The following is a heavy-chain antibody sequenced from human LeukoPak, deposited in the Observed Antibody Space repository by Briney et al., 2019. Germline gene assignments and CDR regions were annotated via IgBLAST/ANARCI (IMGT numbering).Heavy chain of an antibody. CDR2: ISSSGSTI. Sequence: NPGGSLRLSCAASGFTFSDYYMSWIRQAPGKGLEWASYISSSGSTIYYADSVKGRFTISRDNAKNSLYLQMNSLRAEDTAVYYCAISMRCFGVVTPHFDYWGQRTLVTVSS. CDR1: GFTFSDYY. V-gene: IGHV3-11*04. CDR3: AISMRCFGVVTPHFDY. D-gene: IGHD3-3*01. J-gene: IGHJ4*02.